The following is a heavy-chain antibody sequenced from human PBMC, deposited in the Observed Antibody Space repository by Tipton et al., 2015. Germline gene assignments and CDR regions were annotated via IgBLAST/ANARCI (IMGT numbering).Heavy chain of an antibody. CDR1: GTSFSGYY. J-gene: IGHJ4*02. Sequence: TLSLTCDFSGTSFSGYYWSWIRQPPGKGLEWIGDINPTGSTNYKSSLKSRITMSVDTSNNQFSLKLSSVSAADTGVYYCTRGFTHGGVVAHTLWGQGSLVTVSS. CDR3: TRGFTHGGVVAHTL. D-gene: IGHD3-16*02. V-gene: IGHV4-34*01. CDR2: INPTGST.